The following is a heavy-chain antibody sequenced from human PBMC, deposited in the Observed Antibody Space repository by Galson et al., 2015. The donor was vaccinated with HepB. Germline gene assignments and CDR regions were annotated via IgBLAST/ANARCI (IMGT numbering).Heavy chain of an antibody. Sequence: FLRLSCAASGFTFSSYWMSWVRQAPGKGLEWVANIKQDGFEKYYVDSVKGRFTIYRDNAKNSLYLQMNSLRAEDTAVYYCARDLFGSGSSPFDYWGQGTLVTISS. V-gene: IGHV3-7*03. D-gene: IGHD3-10*01. CDR2: IKQDGFEK. J-gene: IGHJ4*02. CDR3: ARDLFGSGSSPFDY. CDR1: GFTFSSYW.